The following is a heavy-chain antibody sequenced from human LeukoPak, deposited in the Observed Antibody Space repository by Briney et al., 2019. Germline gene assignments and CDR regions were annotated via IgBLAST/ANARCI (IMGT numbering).Heavy chain of an antibody. CDR1: GYTFTIYY. CDR3: ARDLSIAVDGHPHLSYFDL. CDR2: ITPSTGST. D-gene: IGHD6-19*01. V-gene: IGHV1-46*01. Sequence: GASVKVSFKAAGYTFTIYYLHWGRQAPGQGLELMGIITPSTGSTRYSQKVQGRVSMTRDTSTSTVYLELRSLSSEDTAVYYCARDLSIAVDGHPHLSYFDLWGRATLVTV. J-gene: IGHJ2*01.